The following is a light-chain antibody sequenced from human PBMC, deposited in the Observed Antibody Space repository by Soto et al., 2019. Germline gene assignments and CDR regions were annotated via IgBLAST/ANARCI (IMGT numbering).Light chain of an antibody. Sequence: EIVMTQSPATLSVSPGERATLSCRASQSVSSNLAWYQQKPGQAPRLLIYGASTRATGIPARFSSSGSGTELTLTISSLNFEDFAVYYCQQYNNWTPLKFVKGTKVEIK. J-gene: IGKJ1*01. V-gene: IGKV3-15*01. CDR2: GAS. CDR3: QQYNNWTPLK. CDR1: QSVSSN.